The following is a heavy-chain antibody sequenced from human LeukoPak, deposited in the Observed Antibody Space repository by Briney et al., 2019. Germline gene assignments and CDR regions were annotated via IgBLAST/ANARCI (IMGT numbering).Heavy chain of an antibody. D-gene: IGHD6-13*01. V-gene: IGHV5-51*01. CDR2: IYPGDSDT. J-gene: IGHJ3*02. Sequence: GESLKISCKGSGYSFTSYWIGWLRQMPGKGLEWMGIIYPGDSDTRYSPSFQGQVTISADKSISTAYLQWSSLKASDTAMYYCARQLEYSISWPDAFDIWGQGTMVTVSS. CDR3: ARQLEYSISWPDAFDI. CDR1: GYSFTSYW.